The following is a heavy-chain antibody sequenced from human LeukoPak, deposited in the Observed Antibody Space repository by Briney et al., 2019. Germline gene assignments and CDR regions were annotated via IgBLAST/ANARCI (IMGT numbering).Heavy chain of an antibody. V-gene: IGHV3-48*01. D-gene: IGHD1/OR15-1a*01. CDR2: ISSSSSTT. CDR3: AMGTTTKSPVDY. Sequence: GGSLRLSCVASGFTFSNYPMNWVRQAPGKGPEWVSYISSSSSTTYYADSVKGRSTISRDNAKNSLYLQINSLRAEDTAVYFCAMGTTTKSPVDYWGQGTLVTVSS. J-gene: IGHJ4*02. CDR1: GFTFSNYP.